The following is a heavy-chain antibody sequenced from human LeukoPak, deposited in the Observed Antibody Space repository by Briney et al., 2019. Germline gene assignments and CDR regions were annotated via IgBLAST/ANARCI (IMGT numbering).Heavy chain of an antibody. CDR3: VRLEGGSTDYYYDYYMDV. CDR2: IYPGDSDI. J-gene: IGHJ6*03. CDR1: GYSFTSYW. Sequence: GESLKISCKGSGYSFTSYWIGWVRQMPGKGLEWMGIIYPGDSDIRYSPSFQGQVTISADKSISTAYLQWSSLKASDTAMYYCVRLEGGSTDYYYDYYMDVWGKGTTVTVSS. D-gene: IGHD5-12*01. V-gene: IGHV5-51*01.